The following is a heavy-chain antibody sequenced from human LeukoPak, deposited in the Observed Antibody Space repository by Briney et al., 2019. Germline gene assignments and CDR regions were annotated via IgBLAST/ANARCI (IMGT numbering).Heavy chain of an antibody. CDR1: GYTFTSYY. V-gene: IGHV1-46*01. J-gene: IGHJ4*02. D-gene: IGHD3-22*01. Sequence: ASVKVSCKASGYTFTSYYMHWVRQAPGQGLEWMGIINPSGGSTSYAQKFQGRVTMTRDTSTSTVYMELSSLRSEDTAVYYCAREANYYDSSGPEFDYWGQGTLVTVS. CDR3: AREANYYDSSGPEFDY. CDR2: INPSGGST.